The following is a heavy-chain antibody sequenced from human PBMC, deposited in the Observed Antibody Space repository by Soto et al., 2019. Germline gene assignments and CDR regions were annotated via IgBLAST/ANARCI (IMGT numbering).Heavy chain of an antibody. J-gene: IGHJ5*02. CDR3: ATGYYDFWSSPGFDP. D-gene: IGHD3-3*01. CDR1: GGTFSSYT. Sequence: QVQLVQSGAEVKKPGSSVKVSCKASGGTFSSYTISWVRQAPGQGLEWMGRIIPILGIANYAQKFQGRVTITADKSTSTAYMELSSLRSEDTAVYYCATGYYDFWSSPGFDPWGQGTLVTVSS. V-gene: IGHV1-69*02. CDR2: IIPILGIA.